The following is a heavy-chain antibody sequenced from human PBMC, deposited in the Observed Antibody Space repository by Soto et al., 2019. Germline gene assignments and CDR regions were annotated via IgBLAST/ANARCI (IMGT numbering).Heavy chain of an antibody. V-gene: IGHV3-30-3*01. J-gene: IGHJ6*02. CDR3: ARDSAVAGGMDV. CDR1: GFTFSSYA. Sequence: GGSLRLSCAASGFTFSSYAMHWVRQAPGKGLEWVAVISYDGSNKYNADSVKGRFTISRDNSKNTLYLQMNSLRAEDAAVYYCARDSAVAGGMDVWGQGTTVTVSS. D-gene: IGHD6-19*01. CDR2: ISYDGSNK.